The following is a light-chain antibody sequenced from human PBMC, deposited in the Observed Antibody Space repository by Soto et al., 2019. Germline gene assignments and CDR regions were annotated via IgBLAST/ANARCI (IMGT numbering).Light chain of an antibody. Sequence: QAVVTQEPSLTVSPGGTVTLTCGSSTGTVTDGHYPYWFQQKPGQAPRTMIYDTTHKQSWTPARFSGSLLGGKAALTLSGXXXXXXXXYYCLLCYTDGRPVFGGGTKVTV. J-gene: IGLJ3*02. CDR1: TGTVTDGHY. CDR3: LLCYTDGRPV. V-gene: IGLV7-46*01. CDR2: DTT.